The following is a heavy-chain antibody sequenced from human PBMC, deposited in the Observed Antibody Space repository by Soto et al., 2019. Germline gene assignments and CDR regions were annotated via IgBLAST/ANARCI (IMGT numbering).Heavy chain of an antibody. CDR2: IRGFSPYT. CDR3: ARDRGYDAHDFYYKAMDV. CDR1: GFTFRTYT. Sequence: PGGSLRLSCISSGFTFRTYTMNWVRQAPGKGLEWVSGIRGFSPYTFYAESVKGRFTISRDNAKNSLFLQMNSLRAEDTAVYYCARDRGYDAHDFYYKAMDVWGQGTTVTVS. J-gene: IGHJ6*02. V-gene: IGHV3-21*01. D-gene: IGHD3-22*01.